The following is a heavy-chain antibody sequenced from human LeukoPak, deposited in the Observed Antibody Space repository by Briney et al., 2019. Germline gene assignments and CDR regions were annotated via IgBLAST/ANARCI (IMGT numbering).Heavy chain of an antibody. J-gene: IGHJ4*02. V-gene: IGHV3-7*01. Sequence: GGSPRLSCAASGFTLSSYWMNWARQAPGKGLEWVANIKEDGSEDYYADSVKGRFAISKDNAKNSLYLQMNNLRAEDTAMYYCARDADGYEDWGQGTLVIVSS. CDR2: IKEDGSED. D-gene: IGHD5-24*01. CDR3: ARDADGYED. CDR1: GFTLSSYW.